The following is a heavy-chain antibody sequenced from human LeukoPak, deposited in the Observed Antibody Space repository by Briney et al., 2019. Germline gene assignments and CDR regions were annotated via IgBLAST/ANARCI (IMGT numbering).Heavy chain of an antibody. Sequence: PSETLSLTCTVSGGSVSSGSYYWSWVRQAPGKGLEWVSAISGGGGSTYYADSVKGRFTISRDNSKNTLYLQMNSLRAEDTAVYYCAKDKFDYGDYVTWFDPWGQGTLVTVSS. D-gene: IGHD4-17*01. CDR2: ISGGGGST. J-gene: IGHJ5*02. CDR3: AKDKFDYGDYVTWFDP. CDR1: GGSVSSGSYY. V-gene: IGHV3-23*01.